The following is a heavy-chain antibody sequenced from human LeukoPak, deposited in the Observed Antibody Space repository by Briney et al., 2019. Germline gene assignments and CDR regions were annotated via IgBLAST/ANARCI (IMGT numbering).Heavy chain of an antibody. CDR2: IYYSGTT. V-gene: IGHV4-61*01. Sequence: PSETLSLTCTVSGGSVSSGSYYWSWIRQPPGKGLEWIGYIYYSGTTNYNPSLKSRITISVDTSKNQFSLNLHSVTAADTALYYCARDLKIDYNSGYYSFDYWGRGTLVTVSS. CDR1: GGSVSSGSYY. D-gene: IGHD3-22*01. CDR3: ARDLKIDYNSGYYSFDY. J-gene: IGHJ4*02.